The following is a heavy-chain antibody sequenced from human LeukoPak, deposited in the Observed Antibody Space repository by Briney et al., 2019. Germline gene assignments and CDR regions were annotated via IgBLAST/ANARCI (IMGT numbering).Heavy chain of an antibody. Sequence: SETLSLTCSVSTYSISSAYYWGWIRQPPGKGLQWIGSIYHSGGTSYNPSLKSRVTILVDTSKNQFSLKLSSVTAADAAFYYCARQYSTNWYDDRGWFDPWGQGTLVTVSS. V-gene: IGHV4-38-2*02. J-gene: IGHJ5*02. CDR1: TYSISSAYY. CDR2: IYHSGGT. CDR3: ARQYSTNWYDDRGWFDP. D-gene: IGHD6-13*01.